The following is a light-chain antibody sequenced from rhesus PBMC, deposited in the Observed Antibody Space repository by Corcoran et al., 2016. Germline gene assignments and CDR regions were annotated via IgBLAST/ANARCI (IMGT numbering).Light chain of an antibody. CDR2: KAS. CDR3: QQYSSRPLT. Sequence: DIQMTQSPSSLSASVGDTVTITCRASQGISSWLAWYQQKPGKAPKLLIYKASSLQSGVPSRFSGSGPGTDFTLTISSLQSEDFATYYCQQYSSRPLTFGGGTKVELK. J-gene: IGKJ4*01. V-gene: IGKV1-22*01. CDR1: QGISSW.